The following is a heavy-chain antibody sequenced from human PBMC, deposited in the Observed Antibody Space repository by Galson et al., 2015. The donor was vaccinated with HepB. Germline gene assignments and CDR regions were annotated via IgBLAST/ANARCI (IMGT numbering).Heavy chain of an antibody. CDR3: AGLSYYGSGTFPSRYSFFGIDV. V-gene: IGHV1-69*13. Sequence: SVKVSCKASGGPFSTYAFNWVRQAPGQGLEWMGGIIPIFGTTNYAQRFQARITITADESTSTAYMELRSLRSEDTAVYYCAGLSYYGSGTFPSRYSFFGIDVWGQGTTVTVAS. D-gene: IGHD3-10*01. CDR1: GGPFSTYA. J-gene: IGHJ6*02. CDR2: IIPIFGTT.